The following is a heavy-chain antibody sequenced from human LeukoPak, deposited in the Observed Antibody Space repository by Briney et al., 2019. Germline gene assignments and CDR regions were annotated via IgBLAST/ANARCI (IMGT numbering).Heavy chain of an antibody. D-gene: IGHD2-15*01. Sequence: GESLSLSCAASGFTFSNSWMHWVRQAPGKWLLWVSRINSDGSTTTYADSVKGRFTISRDNAKNTLYLQMNSLRVEDTAVYYCARDSTPDPLNAFDIWGQGTMVTVSS. CDR1: GFTFSNSW. V-gene: IGHV3-74*01. CDR2: INSDGSTT. CDR3: ARDSTPDPLNAFDI. J-gene: IGHJ3*02.